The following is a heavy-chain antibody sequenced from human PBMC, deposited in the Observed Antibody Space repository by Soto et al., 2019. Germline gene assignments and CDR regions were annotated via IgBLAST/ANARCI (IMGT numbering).Heavy chain of an antibody. D-gene: IGHD3-10*01. CDR2: NNHTGHT. CDR1: GGSFNDYY. Sequence: SETLSLTCAVYGGSFNDYYWSWIRQPPGKGLEWIGENNHTGHTNYNPSLKSRVTISVDTSKNQFSLKLSSVTAADTAVYYCARSGHLFDYWGQGTLVTVSS. J-gene: IGHJ4*02. V-gene: IGHV4-34*01. CDR3: ARSGHLFDY.